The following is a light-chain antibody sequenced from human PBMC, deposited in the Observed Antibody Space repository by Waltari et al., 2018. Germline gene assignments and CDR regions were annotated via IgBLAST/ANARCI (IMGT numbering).Light chain of an antibody. CDR1: SSDVGGYNY. V-gene: IGLV2-14*01. J-gene: IGLJ3*02. CDR2: DVS. Sequence: QSALTPPAPVSGSPGQSITTSCTGTSSDVGGYNYVFWYQQHPGKVPKLLIFDVSNRPSGVSNRFSGSKSGNTASLTISGLQAEDESDYYCCSFTSRSTWVFGGGTKLTVL. CDR3: CSFTSRSTWV.